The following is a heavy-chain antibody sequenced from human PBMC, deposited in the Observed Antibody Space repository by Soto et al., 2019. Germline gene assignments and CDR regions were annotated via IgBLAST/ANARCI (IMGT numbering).Heavy chain of an antibody. CDR2: IYPGDSDT. CDR3: ASSGYSGYDPPYYYYYGMDV. J-gene: IGHJ6*02. D-gene: IGHD5-12*01. Sequence: GESLKISCKGSGFTFTRYWIAWVRQMPGKGLEWMGIIYPGDSDTRYSPSFQGQVTISADKSISTAYLQWSSLKASDTAMYYCASSGYSGYDPPYYYYYGMDVWGQGTTVTVSS. V-gene: IGHV5-51*01. CDR1: GFTFTRYW.